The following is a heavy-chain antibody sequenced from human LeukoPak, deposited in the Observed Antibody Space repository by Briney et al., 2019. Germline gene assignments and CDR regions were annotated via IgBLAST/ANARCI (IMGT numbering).Heavy chain of an antibody. J-gene: IGHJ6*03. V-gene: IGHV3-66*02. CDR3: ARDALLWFGELLSGYYYMDA. Sequence: GGSLRLSCAASGFTVSSNYMSWVRQAPGKGLEWVSVIYSGGSTYYADSVKGRFTISRDNSKNTLYLQMNSLRAEDTVVYYCARDALLWFGELLSGYYYMDAWGKGTTVTVSS. D-gene: IGHD3-10*01. CDR1: GFTVSSNY. CDR2: IYSGGST.